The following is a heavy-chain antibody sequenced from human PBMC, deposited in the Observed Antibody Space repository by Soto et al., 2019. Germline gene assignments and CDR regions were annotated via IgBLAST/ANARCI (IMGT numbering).Heavy chain of an antibody. J-gene: IGHJ4*02. CDR3: ARDGGAY. CDR1: GFTFSSYA. V-gene: IGHV3-30-3*01. CDR2: MSYDGSNK. Sequence: VQLVESGGGVVQPGRSLRLSCAASGFTFSSYAMHWVRRAPGKGLEWMAVMSYDGSNKYYADSVKGRFTISRDNSKNTLYLKMNSLRPEDTALYYCARDGGAYWGQGTLVIVSS. D-gene: IGHD3-16*01.